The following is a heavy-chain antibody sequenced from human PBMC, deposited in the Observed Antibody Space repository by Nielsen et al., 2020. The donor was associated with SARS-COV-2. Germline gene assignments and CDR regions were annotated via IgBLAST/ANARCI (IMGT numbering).Heavy chain of an antibody. J-gene: IGHJ6*02. D-gene: IGHD6-13*01. CDR1: GFTFDDYA. CDR2: ISWNSGSI. Sequence: GGSLRLSCAASGFTFDDYAMHWVRQAPGKGLEWVSGISWNSGSIGYADSVKGRFTISRDNAKNSLYLQMNSLRAEDTAVYYCATLISSSWYSFVSYYYGMDVWGQGTTVTVSS. V-gene: IGHV3-9*01. CDR3: ATLISSSWYSFVSYYYGMDV.